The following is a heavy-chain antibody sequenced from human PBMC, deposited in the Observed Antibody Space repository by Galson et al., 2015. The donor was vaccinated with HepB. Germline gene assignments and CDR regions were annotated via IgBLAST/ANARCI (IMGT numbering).Heavy chain of an antibody. CDR3: ARGVAVAGNGVDYYYGMDV. D-gene: IGHD6-19*01. J-gene: IGHJ6*02. Sequence: SLRLSCAASGFTFSSYSMNWVRQAPGKGLEWVSSISIGSTYIYYADSVKGRFTISRDNAKSSLYLQMKSLRAEDTAVYYCARGVAVAGNGVDYYYGMDVWGQGTTVTVSS. CDR1: GFTFSSYS. CDR2: ISIGSTYI. V-gene: IGHV3-21*01.